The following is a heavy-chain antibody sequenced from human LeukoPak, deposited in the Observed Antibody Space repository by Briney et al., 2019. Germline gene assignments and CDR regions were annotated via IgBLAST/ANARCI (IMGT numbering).Heavy chain of an antibody. D-gene: IGHD3-10*01. V-gene: IGHV3-23*01. CDR1: GFTFSSYG. Sequence: PGGSLRLSCAASGFTFSSYGMSWVRQAPGKGLEWVSAISGSGGSTYYADSVKGRFTISRDNSKNTLYLQMNSLRAEDTAVYYCAKDSYYYGSGSYSLWGQGTLVTVSS. CDR2: ISGSGGST. CDR3: AKDSYYYGSGSYSL. J-gene: IGHJ4*02.